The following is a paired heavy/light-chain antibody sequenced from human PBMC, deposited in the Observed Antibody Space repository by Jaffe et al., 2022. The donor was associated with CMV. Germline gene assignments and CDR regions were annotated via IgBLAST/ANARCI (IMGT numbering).Heavy chain of an antibody. Sequence: EVQLVESGGGLVQPGGSLRLSCAASGFTFSSYWMHWVRQAPGKGLLWVSRLNDDGSYIDYADSVKGRFTISRDNAENSLFLQMNSLRAEDTGVYYCVRGSSSWIGVDYWGQGTLVTVSS. CDR3: VRGSSSWIGVDY. CDR1: GFTFSSYW. D-gene: IGHD6-13*01. CDR2: LNDDGSYI. V-gene: IGHV3-74*01. J-gene: IGHJ4*02.
Light chain of an antibody. J-gene: IGKJ3*01. Sequence: DIVMTQTPLSSPVTLGQPASISCRSSQSLVDSNGNTNLSWLHQRPGQPPRLLIYKISNRFSGVPDRFSGSGAGTDFTLKISRVEAEDVGVYYCMQTTHFPQTFGPGTKVAVK. CDR2: KIS. V-gene: IGKV2-24*01. CDR1: QSLVDSNGNTN. CDR3: MQTTHFPQT.